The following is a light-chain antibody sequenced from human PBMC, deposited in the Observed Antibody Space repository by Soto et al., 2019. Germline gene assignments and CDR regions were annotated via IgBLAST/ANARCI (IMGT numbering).Light chain of an antibody. V-gene: IGLV2-8*01. CDR3: GSYAGFNNYVA. Sequence: ALTQPPSASGSPGQSVTISCTGTISDVGGYNYVSWYQQHPGKAPKLMIYEVSERPSGVPDRFSGSKSGNTASLTVSGLQAEDEADYYCGSYAGFNNYVAFGGGTQLTVL. CDR2: EVS. CDR1: ISDVGGYNY. J-gene: IGLJ2*01.